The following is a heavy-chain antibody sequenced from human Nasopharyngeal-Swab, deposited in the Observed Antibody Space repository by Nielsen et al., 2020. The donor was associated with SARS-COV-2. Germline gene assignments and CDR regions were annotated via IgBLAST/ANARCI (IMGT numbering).Heavy chain of an antibody. Sequence: SVKVSCKASCGTFSSYAISWVRQAPGQGLEWMGGIIPIFGTANYAQKFQGRVTITADESTSTAYMELSSLRSEDTAVYYCARGLGWRGAFDIWGQGTMVTVSS. CDR3: ARGLGWRGAFDI. CDR1: CGTFSSYA. CDR2: IIPIFGTA. J-gene: IGHJ3*02. D-gene: IGHD2-15*01. V-gene: IGHV1-69*13.